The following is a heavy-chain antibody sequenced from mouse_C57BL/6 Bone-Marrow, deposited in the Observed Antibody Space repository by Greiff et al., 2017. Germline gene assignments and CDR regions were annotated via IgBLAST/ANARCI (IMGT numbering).Heavy chain of an antibody. V-gene: IGHV5-6*02. CDR2: ISNGGSYT. CDR3: AKRRGYGSSFAY. CDR1: GFTFSSYG. Sequence: EVQLVEPGGDLVKPGGSLKLSCAASGFTFSSYGMSWVRQTPDKRLEWVATISNGGSYTYYPDSVKGRFTISRDNAKNTLYLQLSSLKSEDTAMYYCAKRRGYGSSFAYWGQGTLVTVSA. D-gene: IGHD1-1*01. J-gene: IGHJ3*01.